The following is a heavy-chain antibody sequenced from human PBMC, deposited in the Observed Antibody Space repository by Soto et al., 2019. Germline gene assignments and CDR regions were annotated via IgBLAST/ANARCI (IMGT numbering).Heavy chain of an antibody. J-gene: IGHJ4*02. V-gene: IGHV1-69*06. CDR3: AREVTSYCSSTSCPFDY. CDR2: IIPIFGTA. D-gene: IGHD2-2*01. Sequence: QVQLVQSGAEVKKPGSSVKVSCKASGGTFSSYAISWVRQAPGQGLEWMGGIIPIFGTANYAQKFQGRVTITADKSTSTADMELSSLRSEDTAVYYCAREVTSYCSSTSCPFDYWGQGTLVTVSS. CDR1: GGTFSSYA.